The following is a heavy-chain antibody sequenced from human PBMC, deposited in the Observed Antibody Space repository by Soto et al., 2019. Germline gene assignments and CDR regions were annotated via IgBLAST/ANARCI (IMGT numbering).Heavy chain of an antibody. Sequence: GGSLRLSCAASGFTFSRYEMNWVRQAPGKGLEWVSYISSSGSTKYYADSVKGRSTISRDNAKNSLYLQMNSLRVEDTAVYYCARVGDGYNLNYWGQGTLVTVSS. CDR2: ISSSGSTK. V-gene: IGHV3-48*03. D-gene: IGHD5-12*01. CDR3: ARVGDGYNLNY. CDR1: GFTFSRYE. J-gene: IGHJ4*02.